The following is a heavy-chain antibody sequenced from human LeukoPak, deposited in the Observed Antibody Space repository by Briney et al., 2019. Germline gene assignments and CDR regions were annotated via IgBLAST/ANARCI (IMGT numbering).Heavy chain of an antibody. Sequence: PSETLSLTCAVSGYSISSGYYWGWIRQPPGKGLEWIGSIYHSGSTYYNPSLKSRVTISVDTSKNQFSLKLSSVTAADTAVYYCARFGPAAITREYWGQGTLVTVSS. CDR2: IYHSGST. CDR1: GYSISSGYY. V-gene: IGHV4-38-2*01. J-gene: IGHJ4*02. CDR3: ARFGPAAITREY. D-gene: IGHD2-2*01.